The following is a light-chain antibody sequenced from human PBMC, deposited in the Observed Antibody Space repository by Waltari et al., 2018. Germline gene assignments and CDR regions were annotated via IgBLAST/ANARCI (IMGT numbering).Light chain of an antibody. J-gene: IGKJ1*01. Sequence: DIQMTQSPSTLCASVGDRVTISCRASQTISSWLAWYQQKPGEAPRLLIYKASSLASGVPSRFSGSGSGTEFTLTISSLQPDDFATYYCQQYNNYSRTFGQGTKVEIK. CDR3: QQYNNYSRT. CDR1: QTISSW. CDR2: KAS. V-gene: IGKV1-5*03.